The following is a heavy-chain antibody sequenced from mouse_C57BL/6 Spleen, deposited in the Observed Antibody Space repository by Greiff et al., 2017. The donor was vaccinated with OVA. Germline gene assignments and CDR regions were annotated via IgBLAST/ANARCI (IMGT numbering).Heavy chain of an antibody. CDR3: ARGVDFDY. J-gene: IGHJ2*01. CDR2: IYPRSGNT. CDR1: GYTFTSYG. D-gene: IGHD1-1*02. Sequence: VQRVESGAELARPGASVKLSCKASGYTFTSYGISWVKQRTGQGLEWIGEIYPRSGNTYYNEKFKGKATLTADKSSSTAYMELRSLTSEDSAVYFCARGVDFDYWGQGTTLTVSS. V-gene: IGHV1-81*01.